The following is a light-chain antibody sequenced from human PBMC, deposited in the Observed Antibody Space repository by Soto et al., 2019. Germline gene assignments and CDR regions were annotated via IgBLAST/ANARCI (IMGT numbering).Light chain of an antibody. CDR3: QHYDRPPT. Sequence: EIVLTQSPGTLSLSPGEIATLSCRASQSISSGHLDWYQQKPGQAPRLLIYGVSSRATGIPDRFSGSGSGTDFTLTISRLEPEDFAVYSCQHYDRPPTFGQGTRLDIK. CDR1: QSISSGH. CDR2: GVS. V-gene: IGKV3-20*01. J-gene: IGKJ5*01.